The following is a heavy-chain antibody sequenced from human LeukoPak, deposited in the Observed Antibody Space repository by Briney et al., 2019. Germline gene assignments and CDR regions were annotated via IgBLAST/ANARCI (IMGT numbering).Heavy chain of an antibody. V-gene: IGHV1-2*02. Sequence: ASVKVCCKASGYTFTGYYLHWVRQAPGQGVEWMGWINPNSGGTNYAQKFQGRVTMTRDTSISTAYMELSRLRSDDTAVYYCARNSYAREDGYTIDYWGQGTLVTVSS. D-gene: IGHD5-24*01. CDR1: GYTFTGYY. J-gene: IGHJ4*02. CDR2: INPNSGGT. CDR3: ARNSYAREDGYTIDY.